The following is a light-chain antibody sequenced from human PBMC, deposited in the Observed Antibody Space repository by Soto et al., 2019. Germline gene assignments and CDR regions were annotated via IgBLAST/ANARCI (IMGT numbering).Light chain of an antibody. CDR1: QSISVW. V-gene: IGKV1-5*03. J-gene: IGKJ1*01. CDR2: KTS. CDR3: QHYNGYPWT. Sequence: DIHMTQSPSTLSASVGDRVTITCRASQSISVWLAWYQQKPGKAPNLLIYKTSSLETGVPSRFSGSGSGTEFTITISSLQPDDFATYYCQHYNGYPWTFGQGTKVEIK.